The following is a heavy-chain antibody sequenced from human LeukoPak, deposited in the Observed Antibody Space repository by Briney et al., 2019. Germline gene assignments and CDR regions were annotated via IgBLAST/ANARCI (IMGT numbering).Heavy chain of an antibody. CDR3: ARDPYPPNYYDTGCFDY. CDR1: GFTFSSYS. V-gene: IGHV3-21*01. J-gene: IGHJ4*02. CDR2: ISSSRSYI. D-gene: IGHD3-22*01. Sequence: GGSLRLSCAASGFTFSSYSMNWVRQAPGKGLEWVSFISSSRSYIYYADSVKGRFTISRDNAKNSLYLQMNSLRAEDTAVYYCARDPYPPNYYDTGCFDYWGQGTLVTVSS.